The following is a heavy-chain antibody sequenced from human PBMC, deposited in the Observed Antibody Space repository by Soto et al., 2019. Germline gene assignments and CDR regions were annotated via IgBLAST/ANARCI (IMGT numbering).Heavy chain of an antibody. V-gene: IGHV3-23*01. CDR3: VREASGWYSRGSFDL. CDR1: RFSFSNHS. J-gene: IGHJ3*01. CDR2: ISGSGGSA. Sequence: ASLRLSSAASRFSFSNHSMNWVRQAPGKGLEWVSVISGSGGSASYADSVQGRFTISRDNSNNTLYLQMNSLRAEDTAIYSCVREASGWYSRGSFDLWGRGTMVTVSS. D-gene: IGHD6-19*01.